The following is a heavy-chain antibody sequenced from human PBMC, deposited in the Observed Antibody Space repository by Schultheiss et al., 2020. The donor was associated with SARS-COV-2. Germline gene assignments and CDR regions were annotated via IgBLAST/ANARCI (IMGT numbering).Heavy chain of an antibody. CDR3: ARVEGVGATTVFDI. J-gene: IGHJ3*02. D-gene: IGHD1-26*01. CDR2: ISYDGSNK. Sequence: GGSLRLSCAASGFTFSSYGMHWVRQAPGKGLEWVAIISYDGSNKYYTDSVKGRFTISRDNSKNTLYLQMNTLRAEDTAVYYCARVEGVGATTVFDIWGQGTMVTVSS. V-gene: IGHV3-30*03. CDR1: GFTFSSYG.